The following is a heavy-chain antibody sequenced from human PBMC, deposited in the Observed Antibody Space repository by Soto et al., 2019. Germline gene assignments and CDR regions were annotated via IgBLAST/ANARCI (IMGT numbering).Heavy chain of an antibody. Sequence: GGSLRLSCAASGFMFSGSGMHWVRQAPGKGLQWVAGISKDGSKKYYADSVKGRFTISRDNSKKTLYLQMNSLRAEDTAVYYCANPSGYYFGLGSHDEASDMWGQGTGVTVSS. V-gene: IGHV3-30*18. D-gene: IGHD3-10*01. CDR2: ISKDGSKK. CDR3: ANPSGYYFGLGSHDEASDM. J-gene: IGHJ3*02. CDR1: GFMFSGSG.